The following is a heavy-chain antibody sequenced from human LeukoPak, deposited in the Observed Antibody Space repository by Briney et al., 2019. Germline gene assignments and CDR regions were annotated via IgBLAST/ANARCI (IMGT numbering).Heavy chain of an antibody. V-gene: IGHV6-1*01. J-gene: IGHJ4*02. CDR1: GDSVSSNNDA. D-gene: IGHD6-13*01. CDR3: ARSAGGTVDY. CDR2: TYYRSKWYN. Sequence: TQTLSLTCAISGDSVSSNNDAWNWIRQSPSRGLEWLGRTYYRSKWYNDYAASVKSRITIKPDTSKNQFSLQLNSVTAEDSAVYYCARSAGGTVDYWGQGTLVTVSS.